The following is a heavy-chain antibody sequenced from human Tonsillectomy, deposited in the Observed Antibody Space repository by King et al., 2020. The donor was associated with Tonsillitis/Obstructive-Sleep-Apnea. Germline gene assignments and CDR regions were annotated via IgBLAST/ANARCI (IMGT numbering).Heavy chain of an antibody. J-gene: IGHJ4*02. CDR1: GFTFSSYA. D-gene: IGHD6-19*01. V-gene: IGHV3-64D*06. CDR2: ISSNRGRT. Sequence: VQLVESGGGLVQPGGSLRLSCSASGFTFSSYAMHWVRQAPGKGLEFVSAISSNRGRTYYVDSVKGRFTISRDNSKNTLYLKMNWLRDEDTAVYYCVKDRGGWYNDFESWGQGTLVTVSS. CDR3: VKDRGGWYNDFES.